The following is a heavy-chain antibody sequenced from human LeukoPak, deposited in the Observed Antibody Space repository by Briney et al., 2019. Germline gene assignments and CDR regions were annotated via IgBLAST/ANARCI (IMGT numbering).Heavy chain of an antibody. Sequence: GASVKVSCKASGYIFTGYYIHWLRQAPGQGLEWMGWINPNTGDTNYAQKFQGRVTMTKDTSTETAYMELSSLRSEDTAVYYCATKVLRSGYTYGFGNYWGQGTLVTVSS. D-gene: IGHD5-18*01. V-gene: IGHV1-2*02. CDR3: ATKVLRSGYTYGFGNY. CDR2: INPNTGDT. J-gene: IGHJ4*02. CDR1: GYIFTGYY.